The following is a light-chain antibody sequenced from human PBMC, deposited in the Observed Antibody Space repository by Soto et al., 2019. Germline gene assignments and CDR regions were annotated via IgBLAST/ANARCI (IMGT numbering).Light chain of an antibody. J-gene: IGKJ1*01. V-gene: IGKV3-20*01. CDR3: HQFRTPRT. CDR1: QSFSSIY. CDR2: GAS. Sequence: EIVLTQSPGTLSFAPGERATLSCRASQSFSSIYLAWYQQKPGQAPRLLIYGASSRATGIPDRFSGGGSGTDFSLTISRLDPEDFAVYSRHQFRTPRTFGQGTKVDIK.